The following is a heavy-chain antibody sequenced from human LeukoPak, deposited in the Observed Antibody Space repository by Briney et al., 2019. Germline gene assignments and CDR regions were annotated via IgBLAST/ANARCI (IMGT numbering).Heavy chain of an antibody. Sequence: GGSLRLSCAASGFTFSTYTMNWVRQAPGKGLEWVSSISSSSSYIYYADSVKGPFTISRDNAKNSLYLQMNSLRAEDTGVYYCTGGGGRRGGAFDIWGQGTMVTVSS. D-gene: IGHD3-16*01. CDR2: ISSSSSYI. V-gene: IGHV3-21*01. CDR1: GFTFSTYT. CDR3: TGGGGRRGGAFDI. J-gene: IGHJ3*02.